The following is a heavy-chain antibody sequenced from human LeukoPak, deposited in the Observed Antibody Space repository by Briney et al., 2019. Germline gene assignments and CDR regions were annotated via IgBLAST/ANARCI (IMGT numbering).Heavy chain of an antibody. CDR2: IDYSGST. J-gene: IGHJ4*02. Sequence: PSETLSLTCTVSGGSIGTYYWSWIRQPPGKGLEWIGYIDYSGSTAYNPSLNGRVAVSLDTSKNQFSLKLRSVTAADTAVYYCARLNGGNWGPGILVTVSS. D-gene: IGHD4-23*01. V-gene: IGHV4-59*08. CDR3: ARLNGGN. CDR1: GGSIGTYY.